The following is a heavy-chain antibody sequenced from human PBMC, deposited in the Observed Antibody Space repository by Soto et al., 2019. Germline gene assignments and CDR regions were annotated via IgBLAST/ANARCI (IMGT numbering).Heavy chain of an antibody. J-gene: IGHJ6*02. CDR3: AREGQAPYYYYGMDV. V-gene: IGHV1-18*01. CDR2: ISGYNGNT. Sequence: ASVKVSCKASGYTFTNYGLSWVRQAPGQGLEWMGWISGYNGNTKYAEKFQGRVTMTTDTPTSTAHMELRSLRSDDTAVYYCAREGQAPYYYYGMDVWGQGTAVTVSS. CDR1: GYTFTNYG.